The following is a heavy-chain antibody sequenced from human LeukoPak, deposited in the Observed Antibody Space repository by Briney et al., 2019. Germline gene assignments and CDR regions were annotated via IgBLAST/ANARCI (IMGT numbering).Heavy chain of an antibody. CDR2: ISSSSSYI. J-gene: IGHJ3*02. Sequence: GGSLRLSCAASGFTFSSYSMNWVRQAPGKGLEWVSSISSSSSYIYYADSVKGRFTISRDNAKNSLYLQMNSLRAEDTAVYYCARDSTYYYDSSGYFGAFDIWGQGTMVTVSS. CDR3: ARDSTYYYDSSGYFGAFDI. D-gene: IGHD3-22*01. V-gene: IGHV3-21*01. CDR1: GFTFSSYS.